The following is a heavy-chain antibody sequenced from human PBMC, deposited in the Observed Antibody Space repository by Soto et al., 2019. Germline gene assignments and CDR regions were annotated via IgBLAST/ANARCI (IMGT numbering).Heavy chain of an antibody. J-gene: IGHJ6*02. CDR1: GFTFSTYA. D-gene: IGHD1-1*01. CDR2: ISGSGGSI. Sequence: EVQLLESGGGLVQPGGSLRLSCAASGFTFSTYAMNWVRQALGNGLEWVSAISGSGGSIHYADSVKGRFTISRDNSKNTLYLQMNSLRDEDTAVYHCVKGYWKGDVWGQGTTVTVSS. V-gene: IGHV3-23*01. CDR3: VKGYWKGDV.